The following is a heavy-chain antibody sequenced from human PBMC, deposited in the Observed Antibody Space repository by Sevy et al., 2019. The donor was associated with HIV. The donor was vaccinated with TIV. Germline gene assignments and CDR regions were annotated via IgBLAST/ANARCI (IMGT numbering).Heavy chain of an antibody. CDR3: AREGCTKPHDY. D-gene: IGHD2-8*01. CDR1: GFTFSKYS. CDR2: LSFGCGEI. J-gene: IGHJ4*02. Sequence: GESLKISCAASGFTFSKYSMSWVRQPPGKGLEWVSTLSFGCGEINYADSVKGLFTISRDNSKSSVYLQMINLRPEDTAVYYCAREGCTKPHDYWGQGTLVTVSS. V-gene: IGHV3-23*01.